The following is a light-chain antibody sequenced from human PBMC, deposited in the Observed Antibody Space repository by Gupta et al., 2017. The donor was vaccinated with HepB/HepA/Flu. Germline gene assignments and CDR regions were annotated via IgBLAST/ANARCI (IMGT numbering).Light chain of an antibody. J-gene: IGKJ4*01. CDR1: QSISTW. CDR3: QQYKTNPLT. Sequence: IQMTQSSSTLSAPVGDRVTITCRASQSISTWLAWYQKKTGKAPNLLIDKASSLESKFPTGFSCSGSGREFTLTISSLQTDDFATYYCQQYKTNPLTFGGGTKVEIK. CDR2: KAS. V-gene: IGKV1-5*03.